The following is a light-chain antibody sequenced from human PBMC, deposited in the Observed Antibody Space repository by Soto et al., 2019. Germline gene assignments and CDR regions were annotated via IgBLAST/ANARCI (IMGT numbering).Light chain of an antibody. V-gene: IGKV3-11*01. CDR3: QQRSNWPRGT. CDR1: QSVGSY. Sequence: EIVLTQSPATLSLSPGERATLSCRSSQSVGSYLAWYQQKPGQAPRLLIYEASNRATGIPARFRGSGSGTDFTLTISSLEPEDFAVYFCQQRSNWPRGTFGQGTKVEI. J-gene: IGKJ2*02. CDR2: EAS.